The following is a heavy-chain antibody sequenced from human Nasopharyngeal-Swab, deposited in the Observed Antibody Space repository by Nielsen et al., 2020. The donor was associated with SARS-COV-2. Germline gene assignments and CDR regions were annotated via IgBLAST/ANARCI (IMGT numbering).Heavy chain of an antibody. Sequence: GESLKISCAASGFTFSNAWMSWVRQAPGKGLEWVGRIKSKTDGGTTDYAAPVKGRFTISRDDSKNTLYLQMNSLKTEDTAVYYCTALVVAATHDAFDIWGQGTMVTVSS. CDR3: TALVVAATHDAFDI. CDR1: GFTFSNAW. CDR2: IKSKTDGGTT. D-gene: IGHD2-15*01. V-gene: IGHV3-15*01. J-gene: IGHJ3*02.